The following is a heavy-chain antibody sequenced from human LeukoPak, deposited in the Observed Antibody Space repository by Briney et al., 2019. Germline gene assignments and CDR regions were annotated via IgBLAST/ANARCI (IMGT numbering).Heavy chain of an antibody. CDR1: GYSFTSYW. Sequence: GESLKISCKGSGYSFTSYWIGWVRQMPGKGLELMGIIYPGDSDTRYSPSFQGQVTISTDKSISPAYLQWSSLEASDTAMYYCARRHRYCSSNGCYAVDYWGQGTLVTVSS. CDR2: IYPGDSDT. D-gene: IGHD2-2*01. CDR3: ARRHRYCSSNGCYAVDY. J-gene: IGHJ4*02. V-gene: IGHV5-51*01.